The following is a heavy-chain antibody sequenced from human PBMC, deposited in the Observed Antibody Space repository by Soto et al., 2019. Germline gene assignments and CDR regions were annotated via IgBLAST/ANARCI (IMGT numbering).Heavy chain of an antibody. J-gene: IGHJ6*02. D-gene: IGHD3-3*01. CDR1: GGPINSRSW. CDR3: ATQTISYTWDV. V-gene: IGHV4-4*02. Sequence: QVQLRESGPGLVKPSGTLSLTCVVSGGPINSRSWWSWVRQPPGKGLEWIGEMHHGGTTYYNPSLKNRIITSFDKSKNHFSLELTSVTAADTAIYYCATQTISYTWDVWGQGTSVTVSS. CDR2: MHHGGTT.